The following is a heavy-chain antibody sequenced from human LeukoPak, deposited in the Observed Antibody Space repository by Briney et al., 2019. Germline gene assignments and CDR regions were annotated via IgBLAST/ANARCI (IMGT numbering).Heavy chain of an antibody. D-gene: IGHD5-12*01. CDR3: ARGGVGGYDYFDS. V-gene: IGHV4-30-4*01. CDR2: IAYSGST. Sequence: PSETLSLTCTVSGGSISSDDYYWSWIRQPPGKGLEWIGHIAYSGSTDYSPSLRSRVTMSVDTSKNQFSLELDSVTAAETAMYFCARGGVGGYDYFDSWGQGTLVAVSS. CDR1: GGSISSDDYY. J-gene: IGHJ4*02.